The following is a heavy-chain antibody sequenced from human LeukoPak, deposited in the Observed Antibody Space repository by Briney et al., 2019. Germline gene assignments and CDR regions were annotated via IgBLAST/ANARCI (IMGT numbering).Heavy chain of an antibody. CDR1: GFTFSSYA. J-gene: IGHJ4*02. V-gene: IGHV3-23*01. D-gene: IGHD6-13*01. CDR2: ITASGAGT. CDR3: AKGSAEGSSWYYYFDY. Sequence: GGSLRLSCAASGFTFSSYAMSWVRQAPGRGLEWVSPITASGAGTYYADSVKGRCTISRDSSKNTLYLQMNSLRAEGTAVYYCAKGSAEGSSWYYYFDYWGQGTLVTVSS.